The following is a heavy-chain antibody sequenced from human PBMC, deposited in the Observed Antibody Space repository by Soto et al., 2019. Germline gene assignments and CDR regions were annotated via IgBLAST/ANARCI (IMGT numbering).Heavy chain of an antibody. CDR1: GGSISSYY. Sequence: SETLSLTCTVSGGSISSYYWSWIRQPPGKGLEWIGYIYYSGSTNYNPSLKSRVTISVDTSKNQFSLKLSSVTAAETAVYYCARKTDYYGSGSYSVDIWGQGTMVTVSS. D-gene: IGHD3-10*01. CDR3: ARKTDYYGSGSYSVDI. J-gene: IGHJ3*02. V-gene: IGHV4-59*01. CDR2: IYYSGST.